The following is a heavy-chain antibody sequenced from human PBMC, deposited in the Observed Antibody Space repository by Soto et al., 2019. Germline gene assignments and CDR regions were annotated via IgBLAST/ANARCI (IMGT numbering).Heavy chain of an antibody. D-gene: IGHD3-22*01. J-gene: IGHJ4*02. CDR3: ARDTYDSHAF. CDR1: GYDFSGYW. V-gene: IGHV5-51*01. CDR2: VYPGDSET. Sequence: LQISCKGSGYDFSGYWIGWVRQRPGKGLEWMGIVYPGDSETAYTPPFQGQVTISVDKSINTAYLQWNSLRASDPATFYRARDTYDSHAFWGQGTPVTVSS.